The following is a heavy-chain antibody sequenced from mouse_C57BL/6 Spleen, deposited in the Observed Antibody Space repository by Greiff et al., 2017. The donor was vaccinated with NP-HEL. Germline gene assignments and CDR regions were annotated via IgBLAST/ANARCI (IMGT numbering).Heavy chain of an antibody. CDR3: ARGGSSYVGFAY. CDR2: IDPSDSYT. CDR1: GYTFTSYW. D-gene: IGHD1-1*01. J-gene: IGHJ3*01. V-gene: IGHV1-59*01. Sequence: QVQLQQPGAELVRPGTSVKLSCKASGYTFTSYWMHWVKQRPGQGLEWIGVIDPSDSYTNYNQKFKGKATLTVDTSSSTAYMQLSSLTSEDSAVYYCARGGSSYVGFAYWGQGTLVTVSA.